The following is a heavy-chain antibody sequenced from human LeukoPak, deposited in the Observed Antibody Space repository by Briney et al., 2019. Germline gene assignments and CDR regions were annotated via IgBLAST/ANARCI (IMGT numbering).Heavy chain of an antibody. CDR1: GGSISSYY. V-gene: IGHV4-59*01. CDR2: IYYSGST. J-gene: IGHJ3*02. Sequence: SETLSLTCTVAGGSISSYYWSWVRQLPGKGLEWIGYIYYSGSTNYNPSLKSRVTISVDTSKNQFSLKLSSVTAADTAVSYCARSAINYDFWSGPQRVPHAFDIWGQGTMVTVSS. D-gene: IGHD3-3*01. CDR3: ARSAINYDFWSGPQRVPHAFDI.